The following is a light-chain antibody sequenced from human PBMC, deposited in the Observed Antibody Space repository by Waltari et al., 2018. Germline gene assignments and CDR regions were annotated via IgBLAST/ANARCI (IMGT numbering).Light chain of an antibody. Sequence: QSVLTQPPSVSAAPGQKVTISCSGSSSNIGNNYVSWYQQFPGTAPKLLIYQSSKRPSGIPDRFSGSKSGSSATLGITGLQTGDEAVYYCGTWDTSLSAGGVFGGGTKLTVL. J-gene: IGLJ3*02. CDR2: QSS. CDR3: GTWDTSLSAGGV. V-gene: IGLV1-51*02. CDR1: SSNIGNNY.